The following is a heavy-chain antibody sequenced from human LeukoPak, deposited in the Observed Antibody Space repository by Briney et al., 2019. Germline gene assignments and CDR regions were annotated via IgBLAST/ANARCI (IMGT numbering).Heavy chain of an antibody. J-gene: IGHJ4*02. D-gene: IGHD5-24*01. CDR1: GGTFSSYA. CDR3: ARAGRLEMATMGDFDY. CDR2: IIPILGIA. Sequence: SVKVSCKASGGTFSSYAISWVRQAPGQGLEWMGRIIPILGIANYAQKFQGRVTIIADKSTSTAYMELSSLRSEDTAVYYCARAGRLEMATMGDFDYWGQGTLVTVSS. V-gene: IGHV1-69*04.